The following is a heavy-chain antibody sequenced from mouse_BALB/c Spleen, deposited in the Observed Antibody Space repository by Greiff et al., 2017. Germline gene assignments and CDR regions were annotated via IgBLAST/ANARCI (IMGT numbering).Heavy chain of an antibody. CDR3: ARQALVATGFDY. CDR2: ISSGGSYT. CDR1: GFTFSSYG. V-gene: IGHV5-6*01. J-gene: IGHJ2*01. D-gene: IGHD1-1*01. Sequence: EVKLVESGGDLVKPGGSLKLSCAASGFTFSSYGMSWVRQTPDKRLEWVATISSGGSYTYYPDSVKGRFTISRDNAKNTLYLQMSSLKSEDTAMYYCARQALVATGFDYWGQGTTLTVSS.